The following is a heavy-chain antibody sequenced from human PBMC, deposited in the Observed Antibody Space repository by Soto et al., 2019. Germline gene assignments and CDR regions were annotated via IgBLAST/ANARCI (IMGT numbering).Heavy chain of an antibody. V-gene: IGHV3-74*01. CDR1: GFTFSSYW. CDR3: ARDVEMTTSGDAFDI. CDR2: IKNDGTRT. J-gene: IGHJ3*02. Sequence: PGGSLRLSCAASGFTFSSYWMHWVRQAPGEGLVWVSRIKNDGTRTNYADSVKGRFTASRDNAKNTLYLQMNSLRAEDTAVYYCARDVEMTTSGDAFDIWGQGTMVTVS. D-gene: IGHD2-21*02.